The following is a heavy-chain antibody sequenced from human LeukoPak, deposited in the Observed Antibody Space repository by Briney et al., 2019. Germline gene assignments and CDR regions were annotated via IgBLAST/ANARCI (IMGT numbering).Heavy chain of an antibody. D-gene: IGHD3-10*01. CDR1: GFTFSSYA. Sequence: GGSLRLSCAASGFTFSSYAMSWVRQAPGKGLEWVSAISGSGGSTYYTDSVKGRFTISRDNSKNTLYLQMNSLRAEDTALYYCVKDRRYYFGSGSFFDYWGQGTLVTVSS. V-gene: IGHV3-23*01. CDR2: ISGSGGST. CDR3: VKDRRYYFGSGSFFDY. J-gene: IGHJ4*02.